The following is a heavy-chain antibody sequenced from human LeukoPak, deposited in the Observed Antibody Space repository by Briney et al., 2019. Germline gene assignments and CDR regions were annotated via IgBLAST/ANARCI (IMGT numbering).Heavy chain of an antibody. CDR1: GGTFSSYA. V-gene: IGHV1-3*01. CDR2: INAGNGNT. J-gene: IGHJ4*02. CDR3: AMRKPYDSSGPFDY. Sequence: ASVKVSCKASGGTFSSYAISWVRQAPGQRLEWMGWINAGNGNTKYSQKFQGRVTITRDTSASTAYMELSSLRSEDTAMYYCAMRKPYDSSGPFDYWGQGTLVTVSS. D-gene: IGHD3-22*01.